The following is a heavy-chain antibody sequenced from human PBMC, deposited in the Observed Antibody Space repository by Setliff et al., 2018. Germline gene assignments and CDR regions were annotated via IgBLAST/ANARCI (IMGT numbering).Heavy chain of an antibody. CDR3: ARAVGYCSGGSCYKGDDY. CDR1: GYTFTNYA. CDR2: INAGNGNT. D-gene: IGHD2-15*01. J-gene: IGHJ4*02. V-gene: IGHV1-3*01. Sequence: ASVKVSCKASGYTFTNYAIHWVRQAPGQRLEWMGWINAGNGNTKYSQKFQGRVTITRDTSASTAYMELRSLGSDDTAMYCCARAVGYCSGGSCYKGDDYWGQGTLVTVS.